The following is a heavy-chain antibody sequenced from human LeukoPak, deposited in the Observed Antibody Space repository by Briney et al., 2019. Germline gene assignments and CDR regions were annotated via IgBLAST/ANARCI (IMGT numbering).Heavy chain of an antibody. CDR2: IKQDGSEK. CDR3: ARDARNYGSGSALFDP. D-gene: IGHD3-10*01. V-gene: IGHV3-7*01. Sequence: PGGSLTLSCAASGFTFSSYWMSWVRQAPGKGLEWVANIKQDGSEKKFVDSVKGRFTISRDNAENSLYLQMSSLRVEDTAVYYCARDARNYGSGSALFDPWGQGTPVIVSS. CDR1: GFTFSSYW. J-gene: IGHJ5*02.